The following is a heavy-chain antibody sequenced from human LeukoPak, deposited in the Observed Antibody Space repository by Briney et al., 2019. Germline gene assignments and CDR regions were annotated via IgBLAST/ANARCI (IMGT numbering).Heavy chain of an antibody. Sequence: GGSLRLSCAASGFTFSSYSMNWVRQAPGKGLEWVSSISSSSSYIYYADSVKGRFTISRDNAKNSLYLQMNSLRAEDTAVYYCARGVRDYYYYYYMDVWGKGTTVPVSS. CDR2: ISSSSSYI. CDR1: GFTFSSYS. J-gene: IGHJ6*03. D-gene: IGHD2-21*01. CDR3: ARGVRDYYYYYYMDV. V-gene: IGHV3-21*01.